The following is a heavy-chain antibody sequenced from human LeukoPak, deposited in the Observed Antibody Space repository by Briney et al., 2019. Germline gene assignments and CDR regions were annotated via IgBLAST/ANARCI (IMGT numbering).Heavy chain of an antibody. Sequence: SETLSLTCTVSGGSISSYYWSWIRQSPGKGLECIGYIHYTGTTNYNPSLKIRVTISVDTSKNQFSLKLKSVTAADTAVYYCARGGYYGSGNDFRFDPWGQGTLVTVSS. CDR2: IHYTGTT. V-gene: IGHV4-59*01. D-gene: IGHD3-10*01. CDR1: GGSISSYY. J-gene: IGHJ5*02. CDR3: ARGGYYGSGNDFRFDP.